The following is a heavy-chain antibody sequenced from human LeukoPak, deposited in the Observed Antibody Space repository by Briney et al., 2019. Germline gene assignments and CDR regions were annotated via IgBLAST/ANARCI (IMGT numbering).Heavy chain of an antibody. CDR2: IWYDGSNE. Sequence: GSLKLSCAASGFTFSSYEMNWVRQAPGKGLEWVAAIWYDGSNESYADSVKGRFSISRDNSKNTLYLQMNSLRAEDTAVYYCARSMTDSSGYCYAFDIWGQGTMVTVSS. J-gene: IGHJ3*02. CDR1: GFTFSSYE. CDR3: ARSMTDSSGYCYAFDI. D-gene: IGHD3-22*01. V-gene: IGHV3-33*08.